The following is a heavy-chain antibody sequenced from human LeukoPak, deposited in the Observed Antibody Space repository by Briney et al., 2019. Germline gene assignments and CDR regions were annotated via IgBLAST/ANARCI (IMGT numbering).Heavy chain of an antibody. J-gene: IGHJ4*02. Sequence: GEALKISCKGSRYSFTNYWIGWVRQMPGKGLEWRGIIYLGDSDTRYSPSFQGQVTISADKSISTAYLQWSSLKASDTAIYYCARHPSYTSGWPLDYWGQGTLVTVSS. D-gene: IGHD6-19*01. CDR3: ARHPSYTSGWPLDY. CDR2: IYLGDSDT. CDR1: RYSFTNYW. V-gene: IGHV5-51*01.